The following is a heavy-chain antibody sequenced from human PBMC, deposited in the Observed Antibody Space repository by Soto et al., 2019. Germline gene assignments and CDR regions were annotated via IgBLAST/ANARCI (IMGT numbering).Heavy chain of an antibody. CDR3: VRVTSMVRGVLVKWVDP. CDR1: GGTFSSYA. D-gene: IGHD3-10*01. CDR2: IIPMYGPA. V-gene: IGHV1-69*01. Sequence: QVPLVQSGAEVKKPGSSVTVSCKASGGTFSSYAIHWVRQAPGQGLEWMGGIIPMYGPAKYAQRFQGRVTITPDESTTAVYMELLSLRSPCPAVYYCVRVTSMVRGVLVKWVDPWGHGTRVTVSS. J-gene: IGHJ5*02.